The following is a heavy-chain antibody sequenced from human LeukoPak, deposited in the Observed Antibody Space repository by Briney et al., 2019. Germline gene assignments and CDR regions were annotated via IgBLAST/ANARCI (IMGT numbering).Heavy chain of an antibody. Sequence: GGSLRLSCAASGFTFSTSAMSWVRQAPGKGLEWVSNISGSGSGGSTYYADSVKGRFTISRDNSKNTLYLQMNSLRAEDTAVYYCAKSGYNRFDYWGQGTLVTVSS. D-gene: IGHD5-24*01. CDR2: ISGSGSGGST. J-gene: IGHJ4*02. CDR1: GFTFSTSA. V-gene: IGHV3-23*01. CDR3: AKSGYNRFDY.